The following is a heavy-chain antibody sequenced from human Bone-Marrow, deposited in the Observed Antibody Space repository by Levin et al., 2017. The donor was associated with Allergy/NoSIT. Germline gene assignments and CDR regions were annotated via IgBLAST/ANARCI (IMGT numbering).Heavy chain of an antibody. CDR1: GYSFTTYW. CDR2: IYPGDSDT. Sequence: GGSLRLSCKGSGYSFTTYWIAWVRQMPGKGLEWMGIIYPGDSDTRYSPSFQGQVTISADKSISTAYLQWSSLKASDTAMYYCARQRGSLAGAFDLWGQGTMVTVSP. CDR3: ARQRGSLAGAFDL. D-gene: IGHD7-27*01. V-gene: IGHV5-51*01. J-gene: IGHJ3*01.